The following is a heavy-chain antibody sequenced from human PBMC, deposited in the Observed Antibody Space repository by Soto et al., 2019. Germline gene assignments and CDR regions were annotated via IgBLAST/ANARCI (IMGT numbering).Heavy chain of an antibody. Sequence: QVQLQQWGAGLLKPSETLSLTCAVYGGSFSGYYWSWIRQPPGKGLGWIGEINHSGSTNYNPSLKSRVTVSVDTSKNQFSLKLSSVTAADTAVYYCARGSVGATTPFDCWGQGTLVTVSS. J-gene: IGHJ4*01. CDR2: INHSGST. D-gene: IGHD1-26*01. CDR3: ARGSVGATTPFDC. CDR1: GGSFSGYY. V-gene: IGHV4-34*01.